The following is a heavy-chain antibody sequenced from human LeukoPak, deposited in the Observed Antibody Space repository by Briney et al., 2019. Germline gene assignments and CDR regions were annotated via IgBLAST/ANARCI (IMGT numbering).Heavy chain of an antibody. CDR1: GGSFSGYY. CDR2: INHSGST. CDR3: ARGRAVAGTRYYYGMDV. V-gene: IGHV4-34*01. J-gene: IGHJ6*04. D-gene: IGHD6-19*01. Sequence: PLETLSLTCAVYGGSFSGYYWSWIRQPPGKGLEWIGEINHSGSTNYNPSLKSRVTISVDTSKNQFSLKLSSVTAADTAVYYCARGRAVAGTRYYYGMDVWGKGTTVTVSS.